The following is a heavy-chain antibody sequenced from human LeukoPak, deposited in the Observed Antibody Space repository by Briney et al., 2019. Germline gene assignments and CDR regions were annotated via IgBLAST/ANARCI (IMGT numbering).Heavy chain of an antibody. V-gene: IGHV1-2*02. D-gene: IGHD2-2*01. CDR2: INPNSGGT. CDR1: GYTFTGYY. CDR3: AREPPYTGHCDITTCDVSRFDL. Sequence: ASVKVSCKASGYTFTGYYIHWVRQAPGQGLEWMGWINPNSGGTNYAQKFQGRVTMTRDTSLSTAFMELTGLTSGDTAVYFCAREPPYTGHCDITTCDVSRFDLWGQGTLVTVSS. J-gene: IGHJ4*02.